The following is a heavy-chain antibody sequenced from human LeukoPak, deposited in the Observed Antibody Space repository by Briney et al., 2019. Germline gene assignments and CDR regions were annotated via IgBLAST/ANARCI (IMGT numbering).Heavy chain of an antibody. CDR1: GFTFSSYA. J-gene: IGHJ6*03. CDR2: ISYDGSNK. Sequence: GGSLRLSCAASGFTFSSYAMHWVRQAPGKGLEWVAVISYDGSNKYYADSVKGRFTISRDNSKNTLYLQMNSLRAEDTAVYYCARDSSSWPYYYYYMDVWGKGTTVTVSS. V-gene: IGHV3-30-3*01. CDR3: ARDSSSWPYYYYYMDV. D-gene: IGHD6-13*01.